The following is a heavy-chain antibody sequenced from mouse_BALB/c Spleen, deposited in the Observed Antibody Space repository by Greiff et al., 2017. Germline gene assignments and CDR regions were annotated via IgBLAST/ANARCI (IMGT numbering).Heavy chain of an antibody. J-gene: IGHJ4*01. CDR3: TRGEYYHAMDY. CDR2: INPSNGGT. CDR1: GYTFTSYY. V-gene: IGHV1S81*02. Sequence: VKLQESGAELVKPGASVKLSCKASGYTFTSYYMYWVKQRPGQGLEWIGEINPSNGGTNFNEKFKSKATLTVDKSSSTAYMQLSSLTSEDSAVYYCTRGEYYHAMDYWGQGTSVTVSS.